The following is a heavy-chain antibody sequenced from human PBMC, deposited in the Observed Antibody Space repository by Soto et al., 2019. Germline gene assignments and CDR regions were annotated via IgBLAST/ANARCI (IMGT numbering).Heavy chain of an antibody. CDR2: IYYSGST. CDR3: AIYHRGYSGYANGFFDS. Sequence: SETLSLTCTVSGGSISSYYWSWIRQPPEKGLEWIGYIYYSGSTNYNPSLKSRVTISVDTSKNQFSLRLRAVTAADPAVFFFAIYHRGYSGYANGFFDSWGQGTLVTVSS. J-gene: IGHJ4*02. D-gene: IGHD5-12*01. V-gene: IGHV4-59*01. CDR1: GGSISSYY.